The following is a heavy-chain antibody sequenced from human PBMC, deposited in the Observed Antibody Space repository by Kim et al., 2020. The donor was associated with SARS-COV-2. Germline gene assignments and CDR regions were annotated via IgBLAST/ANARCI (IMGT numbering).Heavy chain of an antibody. J-gene: IGHJ5*02. CDR1: GYTFTGYY. CDR2: INPNSGGT. V-gene: IGHV1-2*06. D-gene: IGHD3-10*01. Sequence: ASVKVSCKASGYTFTGYYMHWVRQAPGQGLEWMGRINPNSGGTNYAQKFQGRVTMTRDTSISTAYMELSRLRSDDTAVYYCARGLWFGELPTNWFDPWGQGTLVTVSS. CDR3: ARGLWFGELPTNWFDP.